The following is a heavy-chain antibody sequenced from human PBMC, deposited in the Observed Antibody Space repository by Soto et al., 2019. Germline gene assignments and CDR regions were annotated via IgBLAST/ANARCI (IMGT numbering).Heavy chain of an antibody. CDR1: GGSVRGSY. J-gene: IGHJ6*02. D-gene: IGHD3-22*01. Sequence: SETLSLTCAVYGGSVRGSYWSWIRQPPGKGLEWIGEIHDSGSTKYNPSLKSRVTISVDTTKNQFSLSLSSVTAADTAVYYCARHNYFSSGYYHYYYGMDGRAQRTTDTVSS. CDR3: ARHNYFSSGYYHYYYGMDG. V-gene: IGHV4-34*01. CDR2: IHDSGST.